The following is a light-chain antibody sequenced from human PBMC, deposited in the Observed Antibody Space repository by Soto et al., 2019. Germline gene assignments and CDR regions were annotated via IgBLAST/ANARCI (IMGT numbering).Light chain of an antibody. J-gene: IGKJ2*01. V-gene: IGKV1-5*01. CDR3: QQYNSYPYT. CDR1: QSISSW. CDR2: DAS. Sequence: DIQMTQSPSTLSASVGDRVTITCRASQSISSWLAWYQQKPGKAPKLLIYDASSLESGVPSRFSGSGSGTEFTLTISSPQPDDFSTYLCQQYNSYPYTFGQGTKLEIK.